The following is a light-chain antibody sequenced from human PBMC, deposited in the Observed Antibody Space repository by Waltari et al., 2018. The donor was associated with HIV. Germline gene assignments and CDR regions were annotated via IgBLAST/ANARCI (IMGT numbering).Light chain of an antibody. V-gene: IGKV4-1*01. Sequence: DIVMTQSPDSLAVSRGERATINCKSGRSVLFSSNNKNYLAWYQQKPGQPPKLLFYWASTRESGVPDRFSGSGSGTDFTLTISSLQAEDVAVYYCQQYYSSPLTFGGGTKVEIK. CDR2: WAS. J-gene: IGKJ4*01. CDR1: RSVLFSSNNKNY. CDR3: QQYYSSPLT.